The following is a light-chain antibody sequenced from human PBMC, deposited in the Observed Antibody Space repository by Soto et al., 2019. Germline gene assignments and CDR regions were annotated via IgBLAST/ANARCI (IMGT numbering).Light chain of an antibody. CDR2: STN. J-gene: IGLJ2*01. V-gene: IGLV8-61*01. CDR3: MLYMGGGLVV. CDR1: SGSVSTTYY. Sequence: QTVVTQEPSFSVSPGGTVTLTCGLTSGSVSTTYYPSWYQQTPGQAPRTLIYSTNSRSSGVPDRFSGSILGNKAALTITGAEAEDEADDHCMLYMGGGLVVFGGGTKVTVL.